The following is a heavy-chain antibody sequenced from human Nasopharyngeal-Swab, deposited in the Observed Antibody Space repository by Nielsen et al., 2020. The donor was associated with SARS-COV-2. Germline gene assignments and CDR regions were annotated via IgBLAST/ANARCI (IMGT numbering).Heavy chain of an antibody. Sequence: WIRQPPGKGLEWVSAISGSGGSTYYADSVKGRFTISRDNSKITLYLQMNSLRAEDTAVYYCAKDGVRYLDGGFAFDIWGQGTMVTVSS. CDR3: AKDGVRYLDGGFAFDI. J-gene: IGHJ3*02. V-gene: IGHV3-23*01. D-gene: IGHD3-9*01. CDR2: ISGSGGST.